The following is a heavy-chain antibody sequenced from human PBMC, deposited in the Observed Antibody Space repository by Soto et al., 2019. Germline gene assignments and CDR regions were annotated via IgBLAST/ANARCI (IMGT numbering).Heavy chain of an antibody. Sequence: GGSLRLSCAAPGFTFSSYSMNWVRQAPGKGLEWVSSISSSSSYIYYADSVKGRFTISRDNAKNSLYLQMNSLRAEDTAVYYCARDIAPGLQPFPTNWFDPWGQGTLVTVSS. CDR3: ARDIAPGLQPFPTNWFDP. D-gene: IGHD1-1*01. CDR1: GFTFSSYS. CDR2: ISSSSSYI. V-gene: IGHV3-21*01. J-gene: IGHJ5*02.